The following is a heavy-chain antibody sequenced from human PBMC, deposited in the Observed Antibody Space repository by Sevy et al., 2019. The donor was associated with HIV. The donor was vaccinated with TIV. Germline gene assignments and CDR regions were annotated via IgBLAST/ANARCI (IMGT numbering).Heavy chain of an antibody. CDR1: GFTFSSYW. Sequence: GGSLRLSCAASGFTFSSYWMSWVRQAPGKGLEWVANIKQDGCEKYYVDSVKGRFTISRDNAKNSLYLQMNSLRAEDTAVYYCARDQGNTGIYYYYGMDVWGQGTTVTVSS. CDR2: IKQDGCEK. CDR3: ARDQGNTGIYYYYGMDV. J-gene: IGHJ6*02. V-gene: IGHV3-7*01. D-gene: IGHD3-10*01.